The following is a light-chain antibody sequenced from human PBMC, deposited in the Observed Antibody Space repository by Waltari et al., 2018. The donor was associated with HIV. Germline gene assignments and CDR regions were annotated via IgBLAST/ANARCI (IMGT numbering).Light chain of an antibody. CDR1: AVPTQY. CDR2: KDT. J-gene: IGLJ2*01. CDR3: QSADSMGIYEI. Sequence: SYELTQPPSMPVSPGPPARITCSEDAVPTQYACWNQQKQGQAHVLLIYKDTERPSGIPERFSGSNSGTIATLTISGVQAEDEAAYYCQSADSMGIYEIFGGGTKVIVL. V-gene: IGLV3-25*03.